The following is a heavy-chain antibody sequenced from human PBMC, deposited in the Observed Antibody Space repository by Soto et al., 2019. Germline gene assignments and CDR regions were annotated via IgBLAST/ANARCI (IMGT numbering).Heavy chain of an antibody. CDR1: GFTFSSYG. Sequence: PGGSLRLSCAASGFTFSSYGMHWVRQAPSKGLEWVAVIWYDGSNKYYADSVKGRFTISRDNSKNTLYLQMNSLRAEDTAVYYCARDPPNYYDSSGTEPYYYYYGMDVWGQGTTVTVSS. CDR2: IWYDGSNK. V-gene: IGHV3-33*01. D-gene: IGHD3-22*01. CDR3: ARDPPNYYDSSGTEPYYYYYGMDV. J-gene: IGHJ6*02.